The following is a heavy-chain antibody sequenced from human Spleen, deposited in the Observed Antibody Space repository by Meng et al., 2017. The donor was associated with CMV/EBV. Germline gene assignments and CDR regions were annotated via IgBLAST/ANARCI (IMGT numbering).Heavy chain of an antibody. V-gene: IGHV4-39*07. CDR1: GGSMGRGTYY. CDR2: IYYSGTT. Sequence: LTCTVTGGSMGRGTYYWNGIRQHPGKGLEWIGNIYYSGTTYYNPSLKSRVTISADTSKNQFSLRLNSLTAADTAVYYCALTMDNWFDPWGQGILVTVSS. CDR3: ALTMDNWFDP. D-gene: IGHD3-10*01. J-gene: IGHJ5*02.